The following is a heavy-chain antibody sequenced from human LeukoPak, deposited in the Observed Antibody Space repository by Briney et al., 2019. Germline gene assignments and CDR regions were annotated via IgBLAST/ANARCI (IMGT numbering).Heavy chain of an antibody. CDR2: ISPSGST. CDR3: ERVSYQEDVDY. V-gene: IGHV4-61*02. J-gene: IGHJ4*02. Sequence: SETLSLTCTVSGGSINGGNYYWTWLRQPAGKGLEWIGRISPSGSTNHNPSLTSRVTISVDTSKNQFSLKLNFVTAADTAVYYCERVSYQEDVDYWGQGTLVTVSS. CDR1: GGSINGGNYY. D-gene: IGHD2-2*01.